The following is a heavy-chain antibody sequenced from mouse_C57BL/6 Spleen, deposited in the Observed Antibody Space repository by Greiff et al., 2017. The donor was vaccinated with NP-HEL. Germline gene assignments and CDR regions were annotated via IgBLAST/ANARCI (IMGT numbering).Heavy chain of an antibody. CDR2: IDPSDSYT. D-gene: IGHD3-2*02. CDR3: ARWDSSGRAWFAY. V-gene: IGHV1-59*01. Sequence: QVQLQQPGAELVRPGTSVKLSCKASGYTFTSYWMHWVKQRPGQGLEWIGVIDPSDSYTNYNQKFKGKATLTVDTSSSTAYMQLSSLTSEDSAVDYCARWDSSGRAWFAYWGQGTLVTVSA. J-gene: IGHJ3*01. CDR1: GYTFTSYW.